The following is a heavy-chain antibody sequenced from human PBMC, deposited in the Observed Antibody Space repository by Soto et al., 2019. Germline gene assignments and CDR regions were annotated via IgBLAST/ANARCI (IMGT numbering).Heavy chain of an antibody. Sequence: SETLSLTCAVSGGSISSGGYSWGWIRQPPGKGLGWIGYAYHSGSAYYSPSLKSRVTISVDRSKNQFSLKLSSVTAADTAVYYCFRGEYYDNSGLEPWGQGTLVTVSS. V-gene: IGHV4-30-2*01. CDR2: AYHSGSA. CDR1: GGSISSGGYS. D-gene: IGHD3-22*01. CDR3: FRGEYYDNSGLEP. J-gene: IGHJ5*02.